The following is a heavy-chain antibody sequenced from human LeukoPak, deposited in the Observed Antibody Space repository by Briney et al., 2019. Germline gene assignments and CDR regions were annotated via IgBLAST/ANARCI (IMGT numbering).Heavy chain of an antibody. D-gene: IGHD6-19*01. Sequence: GGSLSLSCEASGFTFSTYAMTWVRQAPGKGLEWVSNLSGGGTSTYYADSVKGRFTISRDNSRNTMYLQMNSLRAEDTAVYYCAKDDYTSGYWAYGGQGTLVTVSS. V-gene: IGHV3-23*01. J-gene: IGHJ4*02. CDR1: GFTFSTYA. CDR2: LSGGGTST. CDR3: AKDDYTSGYWAY.